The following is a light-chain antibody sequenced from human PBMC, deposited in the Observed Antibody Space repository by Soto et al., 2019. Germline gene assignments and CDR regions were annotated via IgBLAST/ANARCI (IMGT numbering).Light chain of an antibody. Sequence: EIVLTQSPATLSLSPGDRATLSCRASQSVSSDLAWYQQKPGQAPRLLIYDASNRATGIPARFSGSGSGTDFTLTISSLEPEDFAVYYCQQRSNWRFTFGPGTKVDIK. V-gene: IGKV3-11*01. J-gene: IGKJ3*01. CDR1: QSVSSD. CDR3: QQRSNWRFT. CDR2: DAS.